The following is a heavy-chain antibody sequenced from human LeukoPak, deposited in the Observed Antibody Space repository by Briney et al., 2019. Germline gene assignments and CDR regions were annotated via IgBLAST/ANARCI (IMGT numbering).Heavy chain of an antibody. D-gene: IGHD1/OR15-1a*01. Sequence: PSETLSLTCTVSEYSINSGYSWGWIRQPPGKGLEWIASISHRGTIYYNPSLKSRVTLSVDTSKKQFSLTLTSVTAADTAVYFCARAQNDWKNAYYYYYMDVWGKGATVTVSS. V-gene: IGHV4-38-2*02. J-gene: IGHJ6*03. CDR3: ARAQNDWKNAYYYYYMDV. CDR1: EYSINSGYS. CDR2: ISHRGTI.